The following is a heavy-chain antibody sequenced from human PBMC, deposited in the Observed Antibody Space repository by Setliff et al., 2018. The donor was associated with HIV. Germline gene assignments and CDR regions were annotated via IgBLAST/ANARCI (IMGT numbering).Heavy chain of an antibody. Sequence: PSETLSLTCTVSGDSINNDNYYWNWIRQPAGKELDWIGHIYTGGSTNYNPSLKSRVTISVDTSKNQFSLKLSSVTAADTAVYYCARNHMAAAGTDAFDIWGQGTMVTVSS. V-gene: IGHV4-61*09. D-gene: IGHD6-13*01. CDR1: GDSINNDNYY. CDR3: ARNHMAAAGTDAFDI. J-gene: IGHJ3*02. CDR2: IYTGGST.